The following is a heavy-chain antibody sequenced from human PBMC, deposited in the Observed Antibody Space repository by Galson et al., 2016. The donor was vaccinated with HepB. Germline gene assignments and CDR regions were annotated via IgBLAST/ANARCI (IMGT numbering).Heavy chain of an antibody. D-gene: IGHD1-1*01. CDR1: GFTLSSYN. J-gene: IGHJ4*02. CDR2: MTSTNYR. V-gene: IGHV3-21*01. Sequence: SLRLSCAASGFTLSSYNMNWVRQAPGKGLEWVSSMTSTNYRYYADSVRGRFTISRDNAKNSLYLQMNSLRAEDTAVYYCARGVPSERGTTPHDSWSQGTLVTIAS. CDR3: ARGVPSERGTTPHDS.